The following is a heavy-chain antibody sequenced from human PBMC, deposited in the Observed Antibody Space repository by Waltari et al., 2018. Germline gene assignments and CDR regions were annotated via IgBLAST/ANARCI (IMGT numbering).Heavy chain of an antibody. CDR3: AREAGENYYYDSLGFDP. V-gene: IGHV3-11*04. J-gene: IGHJ5*02. D-gene: IGHD3-22*01. CDR2: ISFSGSTI. CDR1: GFTFSDYY. Sequence: QVQLVESGGGLVKPGGSLRLSCAASGFTFSDYYMSWIRQAPGKGLEWVSYISFSGSTIYYADSVKGRFTISRDNAKNSLYLQMNSLRAEDTAVYYCAREAGENYYYDSLGFDPWGQGTLVTISS.